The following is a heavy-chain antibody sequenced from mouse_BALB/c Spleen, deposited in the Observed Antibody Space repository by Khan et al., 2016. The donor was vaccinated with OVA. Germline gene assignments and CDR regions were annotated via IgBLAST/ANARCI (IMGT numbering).Heavy chain of an antibody. V-gene: IGHV1-26*01. CDR2: INPNTGNT. Sequence: EVQLQQSGPDLVKPGASVKMSCKASGYSFTGYYMNWVKQSHGKSLECIGRINPNTGNTNYNQKFKGKVVFIVDTSSSTVYMELRSLTSADSAVYYCARGYDVFAYWGQGTLVTVSA. CDR3: ARGYDVFAY. D-gene: IGHD2-14*01. J-gene: IGHJ3*01. CDR1: GYSFTGYY.